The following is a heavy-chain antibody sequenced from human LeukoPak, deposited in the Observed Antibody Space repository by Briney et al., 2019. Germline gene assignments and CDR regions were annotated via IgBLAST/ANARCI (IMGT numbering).Heavy chain of an antibody. J-gene: IGHJ5*02. D-gene: IGHD3-3*01. CDR1: GGSISSSSYY. CDR3: ARQAGSGAKLAGWFDP. Sequence: SETLSLTCTVSGGSISSSSYYWGWIRQPPGKGLERIGSIYYSGSTYYNPSLKSRVTISVDTSKNQFSLKLSSVTAADTAVYYCARQAGSGAKLAGWFDPWGQGTLVTVSS. CDR2: IYYSGST. V-gene: IGHV4-39*01.